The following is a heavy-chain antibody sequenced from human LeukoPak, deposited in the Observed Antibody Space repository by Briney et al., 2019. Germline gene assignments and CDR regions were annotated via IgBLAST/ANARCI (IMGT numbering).Heavy chain of an antibody. J-gene: IGHJ5*02. CDR3: ARYSGSFPGWLDP. D-gene: IGHD1-26*01. Sequence: GGSLRLSCAASGLTFSSSWMNWVRQAPGKGLEWVANINPAGSQKNYVDSVKGRFTISRDNAMNSVFLQIDSLRAEDTGVYYCARYSGSFPGWLDPWGQGTLVTASS. CDR1: GLTFSSSW. CDR2: INPAGSQK. V-gene: IGHV3-7*01.